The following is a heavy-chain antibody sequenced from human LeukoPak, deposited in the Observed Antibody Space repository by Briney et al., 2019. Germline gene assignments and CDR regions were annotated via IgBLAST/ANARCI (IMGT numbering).Heavy chain of an antibody. CDR2: INQDRSEK. CDR3: SRALEV. V-gene: IGHV3-7*01. Sequence: GGSLRLSCEVSGFMFRTYWMDWVRQAPGRGLEWVANINQDRSEKYYVDSVKGRFTISRDNTKNSLYLQMNSLRAEDTAVYYCSRALEVWGKGTTVTVSS. CDR1: GFMFRTYW. J-gene: IGHJ6*04.